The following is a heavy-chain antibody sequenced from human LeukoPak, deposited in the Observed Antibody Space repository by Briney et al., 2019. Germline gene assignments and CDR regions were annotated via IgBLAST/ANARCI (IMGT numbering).Heavy chain of an antibody. V-gene: IGHV4-59*01. CDR1: GASTTNYY. CDR2: MHSSGST. J-gene: IGHJ4*02. Sequence: SETLSLTCTVSGASTTNYYWSWVWQFPGKDLEWIVYMHSSGSTNYNLSLKSRVTMSIDTSKNQFSLNLRSVTAADTAVYYCARDIRMVGATLYFDYWGQGLLVTVSS. CDR3: ARDIRMVGATLYFDY. D-gene: IGHD1-26*01.